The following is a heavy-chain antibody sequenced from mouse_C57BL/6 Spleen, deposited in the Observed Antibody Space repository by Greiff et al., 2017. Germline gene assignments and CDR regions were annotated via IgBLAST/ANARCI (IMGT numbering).Heavy chain of an antibody. V-gene: IGHV1-22*01. CDR1: GYTFTDYN. J-gene: IGHJ1*03. D-gene: IGHD2-2*01. CDR2: INPNNGGT. CDR3: ARWGGYDYWYFDV. Sequence: VQLQQSGPELVKPGASVKMSCKASGYTFTDYNMHWVKQSHGKSLEWIGYINPNNGGTSYNQKFKGKATLTVNKSSSTAYMELRSLTSEDSAVYYCARWGGYDYWYFDVWGTGTTVTVSS.